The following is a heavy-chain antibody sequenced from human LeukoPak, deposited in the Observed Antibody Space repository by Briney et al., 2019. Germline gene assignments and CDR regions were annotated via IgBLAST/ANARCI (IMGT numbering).Heavy chain of an antibody. CDR2: IRYDGSNK. V-gene: IGHV3-30*02. D-gene: IGHD6-13*01. CDR1: GFTFSSYG. CDR3: AGYQLLYHIPGIAAADLRDY. Sequence: GGSLRLSCAASGFTFSSYGMHWVRQAPGKGLEWVAFIRYDGSNKYYADSVKGRFTISRDNAKNSLYLQTNSLRAEDTAVYYCAGYQLLYHIPGIAAADLRDYWGQGTLVTVSS. J-gene: IGHJ4*02.